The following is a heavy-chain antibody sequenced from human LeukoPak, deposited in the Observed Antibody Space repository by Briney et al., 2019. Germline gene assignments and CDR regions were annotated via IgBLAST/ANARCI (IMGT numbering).Heavy chain of an antibody. V-gene: IGHV3-11*01. CDR1: RFTFSDYY. Sequence: PGGSLRLSCAASRFTFSDYYMSWIRQAPGKGLEWVSYISSSGSTIYYADSVKGRFTTSRDNANKSLYLQMNSLRAEDTAVYYCASYGTWAFDMWGRGTMVTVSS. CDR2: ISSSGSTI. CDR3: ASYGTWAFDM. J-gene: IGHJ3*02. D-gene: IGHD4-17*01.